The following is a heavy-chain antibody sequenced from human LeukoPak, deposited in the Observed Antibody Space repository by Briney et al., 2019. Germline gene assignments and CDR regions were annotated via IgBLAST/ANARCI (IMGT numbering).Heavy chain of an antibody. D-gene: IGHD3-3*01. V-gene: IGHV3-30-3*01. CDR2: ISYDGSNK. Sequence: GRSLRLSCAASGFNFCSFAMHRVRPAPGKGLEGEAVISYDGSNKYYADSVKGRFTISRDNSKSTLYLQMNSLRAEDTAVYYCARASVWSGYTSYFDPWGQGTLVTVSS. CDR1: GFNFCSFA. J-gene: IGHJ5*02. CDR3: ARASVWSGYTSYFDP.